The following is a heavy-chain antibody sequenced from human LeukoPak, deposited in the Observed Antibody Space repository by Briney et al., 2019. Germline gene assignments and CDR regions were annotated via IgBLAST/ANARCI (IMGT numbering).Heavy chain of an antibody. D-gene: IGHD6-13*01. V-gene: IGHV3-23*01. Sequence: PGGSLRLSCAASGFTFSSYAMGWVRQAPGKGLQWVSTITGTTHYADSVRGRFTISRDNSKNILYLQMNSLSTEDTAIYYCAKAFREYGSSTYSSFDIWGQGTMVTVSS. J-gene: IGHJ3*02. CDR2: ITGTT. CDR1: GFTFSSYA. CDR3: AKAFREYGSSTYSSFDI.